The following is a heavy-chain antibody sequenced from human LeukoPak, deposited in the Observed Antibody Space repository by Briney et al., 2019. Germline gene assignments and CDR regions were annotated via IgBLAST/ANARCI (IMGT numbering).Heavy chain of an antibody. Sequence: GGSLRLSCAASGFTVSSYGMHWVRQAPGKGLEWVAFIRYDGSNKYYADSVKGRFTISRDNSKNTLYLQMNSLRAEDTAVYYCARGEWSSSPFDYWGQGTLVTVSS. CDR1: GFTVSSYG. V-gene: IGHV3-30*02. CDR3: ARGEWSSSPFDY. D-gene: IGHD6-6*01. CDR2: IRYDGSNK. J-gene: IGHJ4*02.